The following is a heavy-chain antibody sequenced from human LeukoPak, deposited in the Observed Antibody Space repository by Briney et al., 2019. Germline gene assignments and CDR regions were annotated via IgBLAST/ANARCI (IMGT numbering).Heavy chain of an antibody. D-gene: IGHD2-15*01. V-gene: IGHV3-21*01. J-gene: IGHJ4*02. CDR2: ISSSSSYI. Sequence: PGGSLRLSXAASGFTFSSYAMSWVRQAPGKGLEWVPSISSSSSYIYYADSVKGRFTISRDNAKNSLYLQMNSLRAEDTAVYYCARWWGGNDYWGQGTLVTVSP. CDR1: GFTFSSYA. CDR3: ARWWGGNDY.